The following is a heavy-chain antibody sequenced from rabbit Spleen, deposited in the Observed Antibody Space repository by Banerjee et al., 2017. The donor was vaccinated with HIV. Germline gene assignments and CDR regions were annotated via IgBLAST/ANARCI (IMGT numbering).Heavy chain of an antibody. CDR3: ARDLAGVIGWNFNL. D-gene: IGHD4-1*01. CDR2: IDTSSSTFT. Sequence: QSLAESGGDLVKPGASLTLTCTASGVSFSSNYYMCWVRQAPGKGLEWIACIDTSSSTFTYFANWAKGRFTISKTSSTTVTLQMTSLTAADTATYFCARDLAGVIGWNFNLWGQGTLVTVS. V-gene: IGHV1S40*01. J-gene: IGHJ4*01. CDR1: GVSFSSNYY.